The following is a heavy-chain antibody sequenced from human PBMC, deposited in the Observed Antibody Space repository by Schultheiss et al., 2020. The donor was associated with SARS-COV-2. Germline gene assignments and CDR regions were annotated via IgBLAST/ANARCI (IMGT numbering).Heavy chain of an antibody. V-gene: IGHV3-23*01. J-gene: IGHJ6*02. D-gene: IGHD2-8*01. CDR2: ISRSGATT. CDR1: GFTFSNSA. Sequence: GGSLRLSCAVSGFTFSNSAMGWVRQAPGKGLEWVSTISRSGATTYFADSVKGRFTISRDNSKNTLYLQMNSLRAEDTAIYYCAKSRIMATYYYYGMDVWGQGTTVTVSS. CDR3: AKSRIMATYYYYGMDV.